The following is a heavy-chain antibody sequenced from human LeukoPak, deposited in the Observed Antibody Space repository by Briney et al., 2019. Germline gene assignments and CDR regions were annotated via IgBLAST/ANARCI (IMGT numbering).Heavy chain of an antibody. CDR1: GGSIINYF. Sequence: PSETLSLTCSVSGGSIINYFWSWIRQPPGKGLEWIGYIYSGGNTKYNPSLKSRVTISVGTSKNQFSLKLSSVTAADTAVYYCARSHSSDWSDFDYWGQGTLVTASS. J-gene: IGHJ4*02. CDR3: ARSHSSDWSDFDY. D-gene: IGHD6-19*01. V-gene: IGHV4-59*01. CDR2: IYSGGNT.